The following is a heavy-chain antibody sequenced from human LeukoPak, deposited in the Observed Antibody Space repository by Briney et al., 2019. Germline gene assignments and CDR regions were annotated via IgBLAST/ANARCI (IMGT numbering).Heavy chain of an antibody. CDR2: IKSDGTYT. D-gene: IGHD1-7*01. V-gene: IGHV3-74*01. CDR1: GFTFSSYW. CDR3: IRDDGNYGIDY. Sequence: GGSLRLSCAASGFTFSSYWMHWVRHAPGKGLVWVSRIKSDGTYTDYMDSVKGRFTISRDNAKNTLFLQMNSLRADDTAVYYCIRDDGNYGIDYWGQGTLVTVSS. J-gene: IGHJ4*02.